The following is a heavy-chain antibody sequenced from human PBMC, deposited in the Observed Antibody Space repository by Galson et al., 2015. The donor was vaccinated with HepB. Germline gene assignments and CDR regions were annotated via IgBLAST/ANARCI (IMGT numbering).Heavy chain of an antibody. CDR2: ISAYNGNT. Sequence: SVKVSCKASGYTFTSYGISWVRQAAGQGLEWMGWISAYNGNTNYAQKLQGRVTMTTDTSTSTAYMELRSLRSDDTAVYYCARDWVGDCSSTSCSPRDYFDYWGQGTLVTVSS. J-gene: IGHJ4*02. CDR1: GYTFTSYG. V-gene: IGHV1-18*01. D-gene: IGHD2-2*01. CDR3: ARDWVGDCSSTSCSPRDYFDY.